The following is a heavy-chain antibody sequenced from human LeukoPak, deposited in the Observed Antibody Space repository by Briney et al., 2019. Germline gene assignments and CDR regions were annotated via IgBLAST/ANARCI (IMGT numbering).Heavy chain of an antibody. D-gene: IGHD3-22*01. V-gene: IGHV4-34*01. Sequence: SETLSLTCAVYGGSFSGYYWSWIRQPPGKGLEWIGEINHSGSTNYNPSLKSRVTISVGTSKNQFSLKLSSVTAADTAVYYCARGRTYYYDSSSYFYYWGQGTLVTVSS. J-gene: IGHJ4*02. CDR1: GGSFSGYY. CDR2: INHSGST. CDR3: ARGRTYYYDSSSYFYY.